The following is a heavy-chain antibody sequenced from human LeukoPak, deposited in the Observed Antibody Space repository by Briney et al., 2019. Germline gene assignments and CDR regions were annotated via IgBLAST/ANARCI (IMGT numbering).Heavy chain of an antibody. CDR1: GFTFSTYG. J-gene: IGHJ4*02. Sequence: GGSLRLSCAASGFTFSTYGMHWVRQAPGKGREWVAFIRNDGTSKYYADSAKGRFTVSRDNSKNTVYLQMNSLRPDDTAVYYCAKRISGAYYSLLDFWGQGTLVTVSS. CDR3: AKRISGAYYSLLDF. CDR2: IRNDGTSK. D-gene: IGHD1-26*01. V-gene: IGHV3-30*02.